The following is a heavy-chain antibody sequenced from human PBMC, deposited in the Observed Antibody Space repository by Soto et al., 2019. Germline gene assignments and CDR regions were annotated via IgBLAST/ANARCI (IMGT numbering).Heavy chain of an antibody. V-gene: IGHV3-33*01. CDR2: IWYDGSNK. CDR3: ARDQTAGQQLVRGRYYYYGMDV. Sequence: GGSLRLSCAASGFTFSSYGMHWVRQAPGKGLEWVAVIWYDGSNKYYADSVKGRFTISRDNSKNTLYLQMNSLRAEDTAVYYCARDQTAGQQLVRGRYYYYGMDVWGQGTTVTVSS. D-gene: IGHD6-13*01. CDR1: GFTFSSYG. J-gene: IGHJ6*02.